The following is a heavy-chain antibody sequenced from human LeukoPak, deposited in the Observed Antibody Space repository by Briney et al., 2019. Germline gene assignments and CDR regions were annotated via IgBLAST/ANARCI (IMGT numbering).Heavy chain of an antibody. V-gene: IGHV3-21*01. J-gene: IGHJ4*02. D-gene: IGHD5-18*01. CDR2: ISSGSGYI. CDR3: ASYSSY. Sequence: PGGSLRLSCAASGFIFSAYSINWVRQAPGKGLEWVSSISSGSGYIYYADSVKGRFTISRDNAKNSLYLQMNSLRAEDTAVYYCASYSSYWGQGTLVTVSS. CDR1: GFIFSAYS.